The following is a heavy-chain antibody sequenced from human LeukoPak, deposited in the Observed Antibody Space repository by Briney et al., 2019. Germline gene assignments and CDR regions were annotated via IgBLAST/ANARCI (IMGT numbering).Heavy chain of an antibody. J-gene: IGHJ4*02. V-gene: IGHV3-23*01. CDR3: AKGSHSGWENFDY. D-gene: IGHD6-19*01. CDR2: ISGSDGST. CDR1: GFTFSTYA. Sequence: PGGSLRLSCAASGFTFSTYAMSWVRQAPGKGLEWVSVISGSDGSTYYADSVKGRFTISRDNSKNTLYLQMNSLRAEDTAVYYCAKGSHSGWENFDYWGQGTLVTVSS.